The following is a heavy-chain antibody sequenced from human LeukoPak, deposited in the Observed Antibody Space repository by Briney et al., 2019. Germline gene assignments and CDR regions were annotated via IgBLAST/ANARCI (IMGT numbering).Heavy chain of an antibody. J-gene: IGHJ4*02. CDR2: ISWNSGSI. CDR1: GLTFDDYA. V-gene: IGHV3-9*01. D-gene: IGHD1-26*01. Sequence: PGGSLRLSCAASGLTFDDYAMHWVRQAPGKGLEWVSGISWNSGSIGYADSVKGRFTISRDNAKNSLYLQMNSLRAEDTALYYCAKDSGSYLEGPDYWGQGTLVTVSS. CDR3: AKDSGSYLEGPDY.